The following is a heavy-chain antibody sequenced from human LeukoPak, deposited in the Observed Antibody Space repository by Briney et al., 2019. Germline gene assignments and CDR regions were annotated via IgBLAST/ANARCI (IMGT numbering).Heavy chain of an antibody. J-gene: IGHJ4*02. V-gene: IGHV3-7*01. CDR3: AREGGGKKSTDY. CDR2: IKQDGSEI. Sequence: GGSLRLSCVASGFTFSSNWMSWVRQAPGKGLEWVANIKQDGSEIYYVDSVKGRFTISRDNAKNSLYLQMNSLRAEDTAVYYCAREGGGKKSTDYWGQGTLVTVSS. D-gene: IGHD4-23*01. CDR1: GFTFSSNW.